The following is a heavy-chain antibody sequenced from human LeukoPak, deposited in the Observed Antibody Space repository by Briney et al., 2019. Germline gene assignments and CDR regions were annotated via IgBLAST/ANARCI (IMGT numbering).Heavy chain of an antibody. CDR1: GFTFSSYS. CDR2: ISYDGSNK. J-gene: IGHJ4*02. Sequence: HPGGSLRLSCAASGFTFSSYSMNWVRQAPGKGLEWVAVISYDGSNKHYADSVKGRFTISRDSSKNTLYLQMNSLRAEDTAVYYCARDPGGYSYGGEKLDYWGQGTLVTVSS. V-gene: IGHV3-30*03. D-gene: IGHD5-18*01. CDR3: ARDPGGYSYGGEKLDY.